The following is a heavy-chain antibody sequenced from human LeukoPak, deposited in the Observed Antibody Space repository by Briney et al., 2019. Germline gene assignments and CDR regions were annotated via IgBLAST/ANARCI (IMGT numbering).Heavy chain of an antibody. V-gene: IGHV4-34*01. CDR3: ARESGSSSDY. D-gene: IGHD6-6*01. J-gene: IGHJ4*02. CDR2: INHSGST. Sequence: SETLSLTCAVYGGSFSGYYWTWLRQPPGKGLEWIGEINHSGSTNYNPSLKSRVTISVDTSKNQFSLKLSSMTAADTAVYYCARESGSSSDYWGQGTLVTVSS. CDR1: GGSFSGYY.